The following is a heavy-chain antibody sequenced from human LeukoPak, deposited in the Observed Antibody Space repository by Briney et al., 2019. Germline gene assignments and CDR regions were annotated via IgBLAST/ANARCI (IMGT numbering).Heavy chain of an antibody. V-gene: IGHV4-39*01. Sequence: SSETLSLTCTVSGGSISSSSYYWGWIRQPPGKGLEWIGSIYYSGSTYYNPSLKSRVTIFVDTSKNQFSLKLSSVTAADTAVYYCARPVAGMEYYFDYWGQGTLVTVPS. CDR3: ARPVAGMEYYFDY. CDR2: IYYSGST. D-gene: IGHD6-19*01. CDR1: GGSISSSSYY. J-gene: IGHJ4*02.